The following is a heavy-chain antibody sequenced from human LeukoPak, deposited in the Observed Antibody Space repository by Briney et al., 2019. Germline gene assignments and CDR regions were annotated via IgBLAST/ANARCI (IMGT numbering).Heavy chain of an antibody. D-gene: IGHD3-16*01. J-gene: IGHJ3*02. CDR1: GFTFTTYA. Sequence: PGGSLRLSCAASGFTFTTYAMSWVRQAPGKGLEWVSGTTGSGGSTYYADSVKGRFTISRDNSKNTLSLQMNSLRAEDTAVYYCAKGPNIWLTPIAFAIWGQGTMVTVSS. CDR2: TTGSGGST. CDR3: AKGPNIWLTPIAFAI. V-gene: IGHV3-23*01.